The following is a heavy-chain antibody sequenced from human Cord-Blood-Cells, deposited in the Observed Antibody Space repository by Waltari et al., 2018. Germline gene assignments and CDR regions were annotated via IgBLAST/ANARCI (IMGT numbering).Heavy chain of an antibody. D-gene: IGHD3-3*01. Sequence: QVQLQESGPGLVQPSQTLYLTCTVPGGSIRSGRYYWIWIRQPAGKGLEWIGYIYTSGSTNYNPSLKSRVTISVDTSKNQFSLKLSSVTAADTAVYYCARRPFWSGYYFDYWGQGTLVTVSS. CDR2: IYTSGST. V-gene: IGHV4-61*09. CDR3: ARRPFWSGYYFDY. CDR1: GGSIRSGRYY. J-gene: IGHJ4*02.